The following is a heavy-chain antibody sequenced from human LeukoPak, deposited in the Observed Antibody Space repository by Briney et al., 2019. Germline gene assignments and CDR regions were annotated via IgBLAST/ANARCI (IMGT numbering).Heavy chain of an antibody. J-gene: IGHJ5*02. CDR1: GGSISSYY. D-gene: IGHD6-13*01. Sequence: SETLSLTCTVSGGSISSYYWSWIRQPPGKGLEWIGYIYTSGSTNYNPSLKSRVTISVDTSKDQFSPKLSSVTAADTAVYYCARQYSSSWYGNWFDPWGQGTLVTASS. V-gene: IGHV4-4*09. CDR2: IYTSGST. CDR3: ARQYSSSWYGNWFDP.